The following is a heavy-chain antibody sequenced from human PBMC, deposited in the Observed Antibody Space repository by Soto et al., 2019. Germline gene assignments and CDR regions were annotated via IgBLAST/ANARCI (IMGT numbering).Heavy chain of an antibody. J-gene: IGHJ4*02. Sequence: EVQLVESGGGLVQPGGSLRLSCAVSGFTVSNNYMTWLRQAPGKGLELVSVIHTDASTNYADSVKGRFTISRHNSENTLYRQMNSLKPEDTGVYYCATHAYFYDWGQGTLVTVSS. CDR2: IHTDAST. D-gene: IGHD3-10*01. V-gene: IGHV3-53*04. CDR1: GFTVSNNY. CDR3: ATHAYFYD.